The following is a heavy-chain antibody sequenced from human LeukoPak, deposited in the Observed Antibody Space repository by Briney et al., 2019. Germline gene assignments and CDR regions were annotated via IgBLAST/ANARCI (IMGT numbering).Heavy chain of an antibody. V-gene: IGHV4-39*01. CDR3: ATRYYYDSSGYYSH. CDR2: IYYSGST. D-gene: IGHD3-22*01. CDR1: GGSISSGTYY. J-gene: IGHJ4*02. Sequence: SETLCLTCTVSGGSISSGTYYWGWIRQPPGKGLEWIGRIYYSGSTYYNPSLKSRVTISVDTSKNQFSLKLSSVTAADTAVYYCATRYYYDSSGYYSHWGQGTLVTVSS.